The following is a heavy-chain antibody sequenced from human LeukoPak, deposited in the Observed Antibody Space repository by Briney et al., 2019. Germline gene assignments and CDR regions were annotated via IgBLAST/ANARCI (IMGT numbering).Heavy chain of an antibody. CDR2: IYHSGST. CDR1: GGSISSSNW. J-gene: IGHJ4*02. D-gene: IGHD2-21*02. V-gene: IGHV4-4*02. Sequence: SGTLSLTCAVSGGSISSSNWWSWVRQPPGKGLEWIGEIYHSGSTNYNPSLKSRVTISVDTSKNQFSLKLSSVTAADTAVYYCARLSGDYTYYFNYWGQGTLVTVSS. CDR3: ARLSGDYTYYFNY.